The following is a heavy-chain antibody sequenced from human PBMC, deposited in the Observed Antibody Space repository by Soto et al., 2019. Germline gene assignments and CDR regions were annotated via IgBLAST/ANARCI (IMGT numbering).Heavy chain of an antibody. D-gene: IGHD2-2*01. V-gene: IGHV3-74*01. J-gene: IGHJ4*02. CDR3: ARRLPAAGTFGN. CDR2: ISGDGTRT. Sequence: EVQLVESGRDLIQPGGSLRLSCVGSGFSFSDDWMHWVRQAPGKGLVWVSRISGDGTRTNYADLVNGRFTISRDNARNTLYLQMSSLRVEDTAVYYCARRLPAAGTFGNWGQGTLVTVSS. CDR1: GFSFSDDW.